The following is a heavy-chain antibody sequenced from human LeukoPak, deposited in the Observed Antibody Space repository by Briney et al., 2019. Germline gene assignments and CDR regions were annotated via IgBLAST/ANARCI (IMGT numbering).Heavy chain of an antibody. Sequence: ASVKVSCMASGYTFNNFAMHWVRQAPGQRLEWMGCINVGNDDTKYSQMFQGRVTITRDTSASTAYMELSNLRSEDTAVYYCARGSFPSDDILTGPFDNWGQGTLVTVSS. J-gene: IGHJ4*02. D-gene: IGHD3-9*01. CDR2: INVGNDDT. CDR3: ARGSFPSDDILTGPFDN. CDR1: GYTFNNFA. V-gene: IGHV1-3*01.